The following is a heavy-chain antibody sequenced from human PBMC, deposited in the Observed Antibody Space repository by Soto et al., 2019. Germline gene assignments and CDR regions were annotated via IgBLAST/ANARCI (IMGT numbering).Heavy chain of an antibody. Sequence: GGSLRLSCAASGFTFSSYWMSWVRQAPGKGLEWVANIKQDGSEKYYVDSVKGRFTISRDNAKNSLYLQMNSLRAEDTAVYYCASAAWDQHYDFWSGYYPKWGQGTLVTVSS. CDR2: IKQDGSEK. J-gene: IGHJ4*02. D-gene: IGHD3-3*01. V-gene: IGHV3-7*01. CDR3: ASAAWDQHYDFWSGYYPK. CDR1: GFTFSSYW.